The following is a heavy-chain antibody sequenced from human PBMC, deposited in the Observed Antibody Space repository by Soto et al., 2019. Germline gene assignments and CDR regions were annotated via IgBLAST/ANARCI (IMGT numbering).Heavy chain of an antibody. V-gene: IGHV3-23*01. CDR3: AKDPRSGYDFGDLAVVDY. J-gene: IGHJ4*02. CDR1: GSTFSSYA. Sequence: TGGSLRLSCAASGSTFSSYAMSWVRQAPGKGLEWVSAISGSGGSTYYADSVKGRLTISRDNSKNTLYLQMNSLRAEDTAVYYCAKDPRSGYDFGDLAVVDYWGQGTLVTVSS. D-gene: IGHD5-12*01. CDR2: ISGSGGST.